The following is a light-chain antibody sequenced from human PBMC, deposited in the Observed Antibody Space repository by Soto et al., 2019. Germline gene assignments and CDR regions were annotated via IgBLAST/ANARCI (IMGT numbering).Light chain of an antibody. CDR3: CSYVGRNTYV. CDR2: DVS. V-gene: IGLV2-11*01. J-gene: IGLJ1*01. CDR1: SSDVGGYNY. Sequence: QSALTQPRSASGSPGQSITISCTGTSSDVGGYNYVSWYQQHPAKAPKLIIFDVSKRPSGVPNRFSGSKSGNTDSLTISGLRAEDEADYYCCSYVGRNTYVFGTGTKVTVL.